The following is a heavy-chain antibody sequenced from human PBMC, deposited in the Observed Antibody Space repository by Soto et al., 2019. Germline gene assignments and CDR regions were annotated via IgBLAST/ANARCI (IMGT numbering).Heavy chain of an antibody. CDR2: IYYSGST. J-gene: IGHJ5*02. Sequence: QVQLQESGPGLVKPSQTLSLTCTVSGGSISSGGYYWSWIRQHPGKVLEWIGYIYYSGSTYYNRSLKSRVSIAVDTSKNQVSLKLSSVTAADTAVYYSAREKGPLLCPWLDPWGQGTLITV. V-gene: IGHV4-31*03. CDR1: GGSISSGGYY. CDR3: AREKGPLLCPWLDP. D-gene: IGHD2-2*01.